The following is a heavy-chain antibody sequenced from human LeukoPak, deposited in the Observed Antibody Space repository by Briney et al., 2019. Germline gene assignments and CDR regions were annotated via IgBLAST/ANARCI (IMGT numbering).Heavy chain of an antibody. V-gene: IGHV5-51*01. Sequence: PGESLKISCKGSGYSLTSYWIGWVRQMPGKGLEWMGIIYPGDSDTRYSPSFQGQVTISADKSISTAYLQWSSLKASDTAMYYCARAGRGYSYGYDAFDIWGQGTMVTVSS. D-gene: IGHD5-18*01. CDR2: IYPGDSDT. J-gene: IGHJ3*02. CDR1: GYSLTSYW. CDR3: ARAGRGYSYGYDAFDI.